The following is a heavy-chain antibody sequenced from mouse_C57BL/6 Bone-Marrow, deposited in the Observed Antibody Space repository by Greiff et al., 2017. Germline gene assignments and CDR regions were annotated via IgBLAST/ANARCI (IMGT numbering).Heavy chain of an antibody. Sequence: VQLVESGPGLVQPSQSLSISCTVSGFSLTSYCVHWVRQSPGKGLEWLGVIWRGGSTDYNAAFISRLSISKDHTKSQIFYNMNSLQADDTAVYYCARSGGNDFLLDWGQGTLLTGSA. D-gene: IGHD2-1*01. CDR2: IWRGGST. CDR1: GFSLTSYC. CDR3: ARSGGNDFLLD. J-gene: IGHJ3*01. V-gene: IGHV2-2*01.